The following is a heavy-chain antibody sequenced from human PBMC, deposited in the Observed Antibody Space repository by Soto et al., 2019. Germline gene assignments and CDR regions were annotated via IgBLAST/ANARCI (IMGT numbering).Heavy chain of an antibody. CDR3: ARRGYDYVTHYYGMDV. Sequence: GSLKISCQGSGYSFTSYWIGWVRQMPGKGLEWMGIIYPGDSDTRYSPSFQGQVTISADKSISTAYPQWSSLKASDTAMYYCARRGYDYVTHYYGMDVWGQGTTVTVSS. CDR1: GYSFTSYW. J-gene: IGHJ6*02. CDR2: IYPGDSDT. V-gene: IGHV5-51*01. D-gene: IGHD5-12*01.